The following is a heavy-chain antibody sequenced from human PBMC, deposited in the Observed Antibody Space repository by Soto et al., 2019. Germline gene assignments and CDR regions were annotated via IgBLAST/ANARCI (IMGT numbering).Heavy chain of an antibody. CDR1: GYTFTVYY. J-gene: IGHJ4*02. D-gene: IGHD3-22*01. V-gene: IGHV1-2*02. Sequence: ASVKVSCKASGYTFTVYYMHWVRQAPGQGLEWMGRINPNIGTTNYAQKFQGRVTMTRDTSISTAYMELSRLRSDDTAVYYCARDQYYYDSRGYLGGEYWGQGTLVTVSA. CDR3: ARDQYYYDSRGYLGGEY. CDR2: INPNIGTT.